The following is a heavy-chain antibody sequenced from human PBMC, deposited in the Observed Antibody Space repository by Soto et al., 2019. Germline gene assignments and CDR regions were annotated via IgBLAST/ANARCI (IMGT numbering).Heavy chain of an antibody. D-gene: IGHD3-10*01. Sequence: QVQLVQSGAEVREPGASVKVSCKASGYSFTSLDINWVRQTAGQGLEWMGWMQPSTGRTGYAQKFQGRVTMTRDTYINTAYMELTTQTPDDTAFYYCARGVGAGVDYWGQRTLVTVSS. J-gene: IGHJ4*02. CDR2: MQPSTGRT. V-gene: IGHV1-8*01. CDR1: GYSFTSLD. CDR3: ARGVGAGVDY.